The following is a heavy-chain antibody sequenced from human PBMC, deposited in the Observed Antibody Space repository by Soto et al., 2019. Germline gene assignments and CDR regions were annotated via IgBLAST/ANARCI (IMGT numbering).Heavy chain of an antibody. J-gene: IGHJ6*02. V-gene: IGHV3-23*01. CDR1: GFTFSSYA. Sequence: PGGSLRLSCAASGFTFSSYAMSWVRQAPGKGLEWVSAISGSGGSTYYADSVKGRFTISRDNSKNTLYLQMNSLRAEDTAVYYCAKDLSSCSSTSCYVPIFYGMDVWGQGTTVTVSS. CDR2: ISGSGGST. CDR3: AKDLSSCSSTSCYVPIFYGMDV. D-gene: IGHD2-2*01.